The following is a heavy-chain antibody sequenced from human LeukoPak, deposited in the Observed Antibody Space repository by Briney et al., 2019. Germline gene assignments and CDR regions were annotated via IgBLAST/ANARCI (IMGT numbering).Heavy chain of an antibody. D-gene: IGHD2-15*01. V-gene: IGHV4-34*01. CDR1: GGSFSGYY. Sequence: SETLSLTCAVYGGSFSGYYWSWIRQPPGKGLEWIGEINHSGSTNYNPSLKSRVTVSLDTTKNQVSLKLSSVSAADTAVYYCASTGYCTGGSCYSNYFDHWGQGTLVTVSS. J-gene: IGHJ4*02. CDR2: INHSGST. CDR3: ASTGYCTGGSCYSNYFDH.